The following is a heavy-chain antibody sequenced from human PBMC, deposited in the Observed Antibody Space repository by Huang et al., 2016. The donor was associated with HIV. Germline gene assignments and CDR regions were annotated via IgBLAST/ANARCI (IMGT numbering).Heavy chain of an antibody. J-gene: IGHJ6*03. CDR1: GDSISSGAFY. V-gene: IGHV4-61*09. D-gene: IGHD1-26*01. CDR3: ARGRGGTHSYFFYSMDV. Sequence: QVQLQESGPGLVQPSQTLSLICTVSGDSISSGAFYWTWIRQSAGGGLQWIGHVYPSGSVLYNGSLRSRVTIALDTSKNQLSLNVRSVTAADTALYFCARGRGGTHSYFFYSMDVWGAGTAVIVSS. CDR2: VYPSGSV.